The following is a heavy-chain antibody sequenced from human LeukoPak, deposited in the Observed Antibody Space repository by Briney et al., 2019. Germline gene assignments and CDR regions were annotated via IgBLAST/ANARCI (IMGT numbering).Heavy chain of an antibody. J-gene: IGHJ4*02. D-gene: IGHD3-10*01. CDR3: AKRNTMVRGGPCFDY. CDR2: IFGSGDTT. Sequence: GGSLRLSCAASGFPFSSYAMNWVRQAPGKGLEWVSIIFGSGDTTYYADSVKGRFTVSRDNSKNMLYLQMNNLRHEDTAIYHCAKRNTMVRGGPCFDYWGQGLLVTVSS. CDR1: GFPFSSYA. V-gene: IGHV3-23*01.